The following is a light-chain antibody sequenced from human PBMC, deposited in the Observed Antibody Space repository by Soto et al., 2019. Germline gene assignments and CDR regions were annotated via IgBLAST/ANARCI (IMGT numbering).Light chain of an antibody. V-gene: IGKV3-15*01. CDR1: QSVRTN. CDR3: QQYNNWLVT. CDR2: GAS. J-gene: IGKJ4*01. Sequence: EIVMTQSPATLSVYPGERATLSCRATQSVRTNLAWYQQKPGQAPRLLIYGASTRATGIPGRFSGSGSGTEFTLTISSLQSEDFAVYYCQQYNNWLVTFGGGTKVDIK.